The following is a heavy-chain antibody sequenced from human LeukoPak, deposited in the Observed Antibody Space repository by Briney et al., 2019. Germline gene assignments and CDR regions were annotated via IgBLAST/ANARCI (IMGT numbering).Heavy chain of an antibody. Sequence: ASETLSLTCTVSGGSISSSSSYYWGWIRQPPGTGLEWIGTIYYSGNTYYNPSLKSRVTISVDTSKNQFSLKLSSVTAADTAVYYCARDYCSSTSCYYMDVWGKGTTVTVSS. D-gene: IGHD2-2*01. J-gene: IGHJ6*03. CDR3: ARDYCSSTSCYYMDV. CDR1: GGSISSSSSYY. V-gene: IGHV4-39*07. CDR2: IYYSGNT.